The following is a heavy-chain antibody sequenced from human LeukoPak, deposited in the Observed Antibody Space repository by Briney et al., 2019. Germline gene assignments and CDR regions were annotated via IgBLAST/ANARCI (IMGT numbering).Heavy chain of an antibody. Sequence: GGSLRLSCAASGFTFSDYYMSLVRQAPGKGLEWVSYISLSGSTVYYADSVKGRFTISRDNAKNSLYLQMNSLRAEDTAVYYCARDFTHTAVVIYYYGLDVWGQGTTVTVSS. CDR2: ISLSGSTV. D-gene: IGHD5-18*01. CDR1: GFTFSDYY. V-gene: IGHV3-11*01. J-gene: IGHJ6*02. CDR3: ARDFTHTAVVIYYYGLDV.